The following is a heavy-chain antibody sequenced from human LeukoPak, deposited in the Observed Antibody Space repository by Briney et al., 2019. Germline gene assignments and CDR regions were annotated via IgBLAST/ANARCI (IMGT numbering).Heavy chain of an antibody. CDR1: GGSISSYY. CDR2: IYYSGST. Sequence: PSETLSLTCTVSGGSISSYYWSWIRQPPGKGLEWIGYIYYSGSTNYNPSLKSRVTISVDTSKNQFSLKLSSVTAADTAVYYCARGLRRGSGWGGFDYWGQGTLVTVSS. CDR3: ARGLRRGSGWGGFDY. D-gene: IGHD6-19*01. V-gene: IGHV4-59*01. J-gene: IGHJ4*02.